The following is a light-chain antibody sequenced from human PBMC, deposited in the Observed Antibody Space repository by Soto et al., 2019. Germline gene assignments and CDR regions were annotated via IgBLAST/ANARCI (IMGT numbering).Light chain of an antibody. CDR2: WAF. CDR3: HQYYSVPQLT. V-gene: IGKV4-1*01. Sequence: DIVMTQSPDSLAVSLGERATINCKSSQSVFYSSNNKNYLAWYQQKAGQSPKLLIYWAFTRESGVPDRFSGSGSGTDFTITISSLQAEDVAVYYCHQYYSVPQLTFGGGTKVEIK. CDR1: QSVFYSSNNKNY. J-gene: IGKJ4*01.